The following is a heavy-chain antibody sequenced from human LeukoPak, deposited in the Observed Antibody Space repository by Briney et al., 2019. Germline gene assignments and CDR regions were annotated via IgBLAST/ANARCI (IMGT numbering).Heavy chain of an antibody. Sequence: PSETVSLTCTVSGGSISSGDYYWSWIRQPPGKGLEWIAYIYYSGSTYYNPSLKSRVTISVDTSKNQFSLKLSSVTAADTAVYYCARDYGDYGVDYWGQGTLVTVSS. CDR3: ARDYGDYGVDY. V-gene: IGHV4-30-4*01. CDR2: IYYSGST. CDR1: GGSISSGDYY. J-gene: IGHJ4*02. D-gene: IGHD4-17*01.